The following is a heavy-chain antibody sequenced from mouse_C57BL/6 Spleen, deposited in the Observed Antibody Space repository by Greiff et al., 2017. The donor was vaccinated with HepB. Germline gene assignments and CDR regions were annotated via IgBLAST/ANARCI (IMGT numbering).Heavy chain of an antibody. CDR2: IWSGGST. CDR3: ASIYYDYDGYAMDY. V-gene: IGHV2-2*01. CDR1: GFSLTSYG. Sequence: QVQLKESGPGLVQPSQSLSITCTVPGFSLTSYGVHWVRQSPGKGLEWLGVIWSGGSTDYNAAFISRLSISKDNSKSQVFFKMNSLQADDTAIYYCASIYYDYDGYAMDYWGQGTSVTVSS. D-gene: IGHD2-4*01. J-gene: IGHJ4*01.